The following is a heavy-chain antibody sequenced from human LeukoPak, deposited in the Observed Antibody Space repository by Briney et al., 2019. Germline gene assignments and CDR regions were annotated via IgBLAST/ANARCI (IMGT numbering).Heavy chain of an antibody. D-gene: IGHD3-22*01. J-gene: IGHJ4*02. V-gene: IGHV3-53*01. CDR1: GFTFSNAW. CDR2: IYSGGFT. Sequence: GGSLRLSCAASGFTFSNAWMSWVRQAPGKGLEWVSVIYSGGFTYYADSVKGRFTISRDNFQNILFLQMYSLRGEDTAIYYCARGSPEPYYYDSSFDYWGQGTLVTVSS. CDR3: ARGSPEPYYYDSSFDY.